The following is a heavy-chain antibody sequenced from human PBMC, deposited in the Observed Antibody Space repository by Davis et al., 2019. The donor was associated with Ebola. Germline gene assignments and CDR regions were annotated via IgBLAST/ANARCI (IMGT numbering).Heavy chain of an antibody. CDR2: ISTSGSTI. Sequence: GESLKISCLASGFTFGNYNMNWVRQTPGKGLEWVSYISTSGSTIYYADSVKGRFTISRDNAKNSLYLQMNSLRDEDTAVYYCARDPPVSMGSDAFGVWGRGTVVSVSS. J-gene: IGHJ3*01. CDR3: ARDPPVSMGSDAFGV. D-gene: IGHD2-8*01. V-gene: IGHV3-48*02. CDR1: GFTFGNYN.